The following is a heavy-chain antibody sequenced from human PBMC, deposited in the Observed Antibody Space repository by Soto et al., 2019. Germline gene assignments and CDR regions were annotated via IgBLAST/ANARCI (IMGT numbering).Heavy chain of an antibody. Sequence: GVSVKVSYKASGYTFPSYGISWVRHAPGQGLEWMGWISAYNGNTNYAQKIQGRITMTTETSTRTAYMELRSLRSDDAAVYYVAREGGIVGATHLYYYYGMDVWGQGTTVTVSS. CDR3: AREGGIVGATHLYYYYGMDV. D-gene: IGHD1-26*01. J-gene: IGHJ6*02. CDR1: GYTFPSYG. V-gene: IGHV1-18*04. CDR2: ISAYNGNT.